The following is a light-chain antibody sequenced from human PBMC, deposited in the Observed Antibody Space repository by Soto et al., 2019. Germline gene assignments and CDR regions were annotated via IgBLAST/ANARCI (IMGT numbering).Light chain of an antibody. J-gene: IGLJ1*01. CDR2: EVT. CDR1: SSDVGGYDY. CDR3: TSYTNSFTYV. Sequence: QSALTQPASVSGSPGQSITILCTGTSSDVGGYDYVSWYQQHPDKAPKLMIYEVTNRPSGVSNRFSGSKSGNTASLTISGLLAEDEADYYCTSYTNSFTYVFGTGTKVTVL. V-gene: IGLV2-14*01.